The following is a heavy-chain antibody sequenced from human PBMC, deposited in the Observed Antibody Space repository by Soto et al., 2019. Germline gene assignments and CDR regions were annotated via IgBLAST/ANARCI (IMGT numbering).Heavy chain of an antibody. CDR3: AERGDSSGYNDAFDI. CDR1: GFTFTSSA. CDR2: IVVGSGNT. Sequence: SVKVSCKASGFTFTSSAVQWVRQARGQRLEWIGWIVVGSGNTNYAQKFQERVTITRDMSTSTAYMGLSSLRSEDTAVYYCAERGDSSGYNDAFDIWGQGTMVTVSS. J-gene: IGHJ3*02. D-gene: IGHD3-22*01. V-gene: IGHV1-58*01.